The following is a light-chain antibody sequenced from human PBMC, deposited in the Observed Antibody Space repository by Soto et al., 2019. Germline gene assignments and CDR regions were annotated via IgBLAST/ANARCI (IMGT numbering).Light chain of an antibody. Sequence: EIVMTQWPAPPSVSPLERGTLSCRPSQSVSSNLAWYQQKPGRAPRLLIYGASTRATGMPARFSGSGSGTDFTLTISSLEPEDFAVYYCQVYGPSPPITFGQGTRLEIK. CDR2: GAS. V-gene: IGKV3-15*01. J-gene: IGKJ5*01. CDR1: QSVSSN. CDR3: QVYGPSPPIT.